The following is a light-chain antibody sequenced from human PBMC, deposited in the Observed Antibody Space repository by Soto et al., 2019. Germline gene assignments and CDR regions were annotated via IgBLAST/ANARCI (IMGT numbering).Light chain of an antibody. CDR2: YDS. V-gene: IGLV3-21*04. J-gene: IGLJ1*01. Sequence: SYELTQPPSVSVAPGKTARITCGGTNIGSKSVYWYQQKPGQAPVLVIYYDSDRPSGIPERFSGSNSGNTATLTISRVEAEDEADYYCQVWDSSSDHYVFGTGTKLTVL. CDR3: QVWDSSSDHYV. CDR1: NIGSKS.